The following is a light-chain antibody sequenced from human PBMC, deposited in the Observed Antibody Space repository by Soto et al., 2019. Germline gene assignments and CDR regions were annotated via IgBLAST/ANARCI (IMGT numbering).Light chain of an antibody. CDR1: QSINRH. V-gene: IGKV3-11*01. CDR3: QERTGWPPWT. J-gene: IGKJ1*01. Sequence: EIVLTQSPATLSLSPGERATLSCRASQSINRHLAWYRQKPGQAPRLLIYDASNRATGIPARFSGSGSGTDFTLTISSLEPEDFAVYYCQERTGWPPWTFGQGTKVDIK. CDR2: DAS.